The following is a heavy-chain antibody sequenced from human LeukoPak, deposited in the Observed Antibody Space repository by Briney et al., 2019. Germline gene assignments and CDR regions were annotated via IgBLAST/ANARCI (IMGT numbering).Heavy chain of an antibody. CDR1: GFTFRGYW. CDR3: ARDARYNIDV. V-gene: IGHV3-74*01. D-gene: IGHD3-9*01. CDR2: IISDETSA. Sequence: GGSLRLSCAASGFTFRGYWMHWVRQAPGKGLVWVSRIISDETSATYADFVKGRFTMSRDNAKNTLYLEMNSLRADDTAVYYCARDARYNIDVWGQGTTVTVSS. J-gene: IGHJ6*02.